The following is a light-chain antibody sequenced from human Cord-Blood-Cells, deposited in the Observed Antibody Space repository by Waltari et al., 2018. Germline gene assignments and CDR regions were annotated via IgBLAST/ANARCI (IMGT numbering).Light chain of an antibody. V-gene: IGKV4-1*01. CDR2: WAA. CDR3: QQYYSTPLT. CDR1: LSVLYCSNTKNY. J-gene: IGKJ4*01. Sequence: DIVMTQSPESLAVSLCEKATISWTSSLSVLYCSNTKNYLAWYQQKPGQPPKLLIYWAATREYGVPDRFNGSGSGTDFTLTFSSLQAEDVAVYYSQQYYSTPLTFGGGTKVEIK.